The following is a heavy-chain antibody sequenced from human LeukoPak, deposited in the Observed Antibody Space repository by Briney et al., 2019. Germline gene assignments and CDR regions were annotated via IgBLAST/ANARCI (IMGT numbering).Heavy chain of an antibody. Sequence: PGRSLRLSCAASGFTFDDYAIHWVRQAPGKGLEWVSGISWNGGTIDYADSVKGRFTISRDNAKNSLYLQMNSLRAEDTALYYCAKDPYSRGNSYFDYWGQGTLVTVSS. CDR2: ISWNGGTI. J-gene: IGHJ4*02. CDR3: AKDPYSRGNSYFDY. D-gene: IGHD4-23*01. V-gene: IGHV3-9*01. CDR1: GFTFDDYA.